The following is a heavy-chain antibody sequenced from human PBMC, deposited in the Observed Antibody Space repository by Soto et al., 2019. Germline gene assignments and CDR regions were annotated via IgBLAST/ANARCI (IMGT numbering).Heavy chain of an antibody. J-gene: IGHJ4*02. CDR3: ARDSGIAAAGTGGYFDY. CDR1: GFTFSSYG. CDR2: IWYDGSNK. V-gene: IGHV3-33*01. D-gene: IGHD6-13*01. Sequence: QVQLVESGGGVVQPGRSLRLSCAASGFTFSSYGMHWVRQAPGKGLEWVAVIWYDGSNKYYADSVKGRFTISRDNSKNTLYLQMNSLRAEETAVYYCARDSGIAAAGTGGYFDYWGQGTLVTVSS.